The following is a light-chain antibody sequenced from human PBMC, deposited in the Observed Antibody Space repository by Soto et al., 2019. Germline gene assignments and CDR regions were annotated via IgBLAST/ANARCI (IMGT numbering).Light chain of an antibody. CDR3: QQYGSSPLIS. CDR2: GAS. J-gene: IGKJ5*01. Sequence: PGGIATLSCTAIQTVSITYLTWYQQKPGQAPRLLIFGASKRATGIPDRFSGSGSGRDFTLTISGLEPEDFAVYYCQQYGSSPLISFGQGTRLEIK. CDR1: QTVSITY. V-gene: IGKV3-20*01.